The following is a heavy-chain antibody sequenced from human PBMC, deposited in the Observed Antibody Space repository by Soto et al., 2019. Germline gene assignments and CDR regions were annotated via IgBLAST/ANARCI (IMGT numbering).Heavy chain of an antibody. J-gene: IGHJ4*02. CDR1: GFTFSSYA. Sequence: PGGSLRLSCAASGFTFSSYAMSWVRQAPGKGLEWVSTITGSGGSTYYADSVKGRFTISRDNSKNTLYLQMNTLRAEDTAVYYCATALGYCSSTSCSDFDYWGQGTLVTVS. CDR3: ATALGYCSSTSCSDFDY. D-gene: IGHD2-2*01. CDR2: ITGSGGST. V-gene: IGHV3-23*01.